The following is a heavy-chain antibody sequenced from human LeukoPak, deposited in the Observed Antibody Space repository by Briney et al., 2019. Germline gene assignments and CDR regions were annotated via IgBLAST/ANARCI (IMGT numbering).Heavy chain of an antibody. CDR3: ARGVGATPFDY. D-gene: IGHD1-26*01. V-gene: IGHV1-18*01. Sequence: ASVKVSCKASGYSFSSYGISWVRQAPGQGLQWMGWISAYNGNTNYAQKFQGRVTMTTDTSTSTAYMELRSLRSDDTAVYYCARGVGATPFDYWGQGTLVTVSS. CDR1: GYSFSSYG. CDR2: ISAYNGNT. J-gene: IGHJ4*02.